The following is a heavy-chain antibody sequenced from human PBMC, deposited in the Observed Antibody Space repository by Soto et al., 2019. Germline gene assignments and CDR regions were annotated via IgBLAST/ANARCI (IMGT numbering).Heavy chain of an antibody. V-gene: IGHV3-73*01. CDR2: IRSKANSYAT. Sequence: PGGSLRLSCAASGFTFSGSAMHWFRQASGKGLEWVGRIRSKANSYATAYAASVKGRFTISRDDSKNTAYLQMNSLKTEDTAVYYCTRHVDPITIFGVVIGGFYYYYGMDVWGQGTTVTVSS. CDR3: TRHVDPITIFGVVIGGFYYYYGMDV. CDR1: GFTFSGSA. D-gene: IGHD3-3*01. J-gene: IGHJ6*02.